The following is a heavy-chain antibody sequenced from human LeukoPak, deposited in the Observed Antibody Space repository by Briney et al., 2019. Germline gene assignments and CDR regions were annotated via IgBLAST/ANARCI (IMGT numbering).Heavy chain of an antibody. Sequence: PSETLSLTCTVSGGSISSSSYYWGWIRQPPGKGLECIGIIHYSGSTYYNPSLKSRVTISVDTSTNQFSLKLSSVTAADTAVYYCARRLSSRIFDYWGQGTLVTVSS. J-gene: IGHJ4*02. D-gene: IGHD6-13*01. CDR3: ARRLSSRIFDY. CDR1: GGSISSSSYY. CDR2: IHYSGST. V-gene: IGHV4-39*01.